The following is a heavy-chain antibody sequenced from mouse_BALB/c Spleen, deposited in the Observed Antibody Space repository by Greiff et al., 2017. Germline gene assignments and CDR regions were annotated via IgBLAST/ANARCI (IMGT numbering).Heavy chain of an antibody. CDR3: TRAGVGDGNYSQLLAMDY. D-gene: IGHD2-1*01. CDR1: GFTFSSYS. Sequence: EVQLVESGGGLVKPGGSLKLSCAASGFTFSSYSMSWVRQTPGKRLEWVATISSGGGYTYYPDSVKGRFTISRDNATNTLYLQMSSLKSEDTAMYYCTRAGVGDGNYSQLLAMDYWGQGTSVTVSS. J-gene: IGHJ4*01. V-gene: IGHV5-6-4*01. CDR2: ISSGGGYT.